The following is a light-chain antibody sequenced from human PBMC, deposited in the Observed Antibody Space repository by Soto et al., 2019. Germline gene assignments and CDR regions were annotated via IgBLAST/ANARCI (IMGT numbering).Light chain of an antibody. J-gene: IGLJ1*01. CDR2: EVS. Sequence: QSALTQPASVSGSPGQSITISCTGTSSDVDAYNYVSWYQQHPGKVPKFIIYEVSNRPSGVSNRFSGSKSGNTASLTISGLQAGDEADYYCSSYTSSSTPFVFGTGTKVTVL. CDR3: SSYTSSSTPFV. CDR1: SSDVDAYNY. V-gene: IGLV2-14*01.